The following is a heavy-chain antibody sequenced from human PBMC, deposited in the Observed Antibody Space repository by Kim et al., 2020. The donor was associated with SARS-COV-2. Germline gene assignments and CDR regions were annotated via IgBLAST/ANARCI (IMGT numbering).Heavy chain of an antibody. V-gene: IGHV4-39*01. J-gene: IGHJ3*02. CDR3: ARLYSNGWYFDI. D-gene: IGHD6-19*01. Sequence: YYNPSLKTRVTISVDTSKSLVSMKLSSVTAADTAVYYCARLYSNGWYFDIWGQGTMVAVSS.